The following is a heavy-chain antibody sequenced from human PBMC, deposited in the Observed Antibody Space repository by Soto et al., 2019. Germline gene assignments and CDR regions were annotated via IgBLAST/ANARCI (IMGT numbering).Heavy chain of an antibody. J-gene: IGHJ4*02. V-gene: IGHV3-23*01. CDR2: ISGSGGST. Sequence: HPGGSLRLSCAASGFTFSSYAMSWVRQAPGKGLEWVSAISGSGGSTYYADSVKGRFTISRDNSKNTLYLQMNSLRAEDTAVYYCAKDVSGYSSAMTWPAEFDYWGQGTLVTVSS. CDR1: GFTFSSYA. CDR3: AKDVSGYSSAMTWPAEFDY. D-gene: IGHD6-19*01.